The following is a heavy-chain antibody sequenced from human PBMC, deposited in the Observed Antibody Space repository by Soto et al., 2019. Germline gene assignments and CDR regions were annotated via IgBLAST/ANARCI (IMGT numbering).Heavy chain of an antibody. V-gene: IGHV4-31*03. Sequence: QVQLQESGPGLVKPSQTLSLTCTVSGGTVRSGGYYWSWIRQHPGKGLEWIGYIYYSGNTFYNPSLKSRVTISVDTSKNQFSLKLSSVTAADTAVYYCPRKKGYSYGPHYFDYWGQGTRVTVSS. CDR1: GGTVRSGGYY. CDR3: PRKKGYSYGPHYFDY. J-gene: IGHJ4*02. D-gene: IGHD5-18*01. CDR2: IYYSGNT.